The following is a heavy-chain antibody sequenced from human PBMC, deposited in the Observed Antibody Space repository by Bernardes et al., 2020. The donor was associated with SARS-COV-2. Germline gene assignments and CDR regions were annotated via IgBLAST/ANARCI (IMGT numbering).Heavy chain of an antibody. J-gene: IGHJ3*02. CDR1: GRSLTSITSY. CDR2: VFHTGST. CDR3: ARHFWRLVDNGFDI. D-gene: IGHD5-12*01. V-gene: IGHV4-39*01. Sequence: SQTLSLTCTVSGRSLTSITSYWAWLLQPPGRGLDWIGRVFHTGSTYYNPSTKSRLTIFVDTSKNQFTLRLSSVTAADTAVYYWARHFWRLVDNGFDIWGRGTMVTVSP.